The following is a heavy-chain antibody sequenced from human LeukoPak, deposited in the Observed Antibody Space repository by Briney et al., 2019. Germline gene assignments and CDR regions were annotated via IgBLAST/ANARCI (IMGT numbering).Heavy chain of an antibody. CDR3: ARSLKIRYSSGFDY. CDR2: IKQDGSEK. Sequence: GGSLRLSCAASGFTFSSYWMSWVRQAPGKGLEWVANIKQDGSEKYYVDSVKGRFTISRDNAKNSLYLQMNSLGAEDTAVYYCARSLKIRYSSGFDYWGQGTLVTVSS. CDR1: GFTFSSYW. D-gene: IGHD6-19*01. V-gene: IGHV3-7*05. J-gene: IGHJ4*02.